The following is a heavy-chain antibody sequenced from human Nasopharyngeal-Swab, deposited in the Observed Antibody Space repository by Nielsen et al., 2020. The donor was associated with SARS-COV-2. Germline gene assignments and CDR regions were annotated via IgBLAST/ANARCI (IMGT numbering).Heavy chain of an antibody. CDR2: ISGSGGST. Sequence: GGFLRLSCAASGFTFSSYAMSWVRQAPGKGLEWVSAISGSGGSTYYADSVKGRFTISRDNSKNTLYLQMNSLRAEDTAVYYCATETGRYFDLYFQHWGQGTLVTVSS. J-gene: IGHJ1*01. CDR1: GFTFSSYA. V-gene: IGHV3-23*01. CDR3: ATETGRYFDLYFQH. D-gene: IGHD3-9*01.